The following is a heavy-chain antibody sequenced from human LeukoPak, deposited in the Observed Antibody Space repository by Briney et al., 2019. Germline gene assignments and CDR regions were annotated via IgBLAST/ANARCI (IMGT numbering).Heavy chain of an antibody. V-gene: IGHV4-34*01. CDR2: INHSGST. CDR1: GGSFSGYY. CDR3: ARARGFGYSYGYYFDY. J-gene: IGHJ4*02. D-gene: IGHD5-18*01. Sequence: SETLSLTCAVYGGSFSGYYWSWIRQPPGKGLEWIGEINHSGSTNYNPSLKSRVTIPVDTSKNQFSLKLSSVTAADTAVYYCARARGFGYSYGYYFDYWGQGTLVTVSS.